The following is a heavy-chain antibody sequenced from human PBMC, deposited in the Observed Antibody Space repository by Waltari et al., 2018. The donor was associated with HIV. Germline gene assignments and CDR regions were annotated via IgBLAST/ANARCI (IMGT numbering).Heavy chain of an antibody. D-gene: IGHD2-2*01. Sequence: QVQLVQSGAEVKKPGASVKVPCKPSGYTFTGYYLHWVRQAPGQGLEWMGRINPNSGGTNYAQKFQGRVTMTRDTSISTAYMELSRLRSDDTAVYYCARDEGYCSSTSCRSDYWGQGTLVTVSS. CDR2: INPNSGGT. J-gene: IGHJ4*02. CDR3: ARDEGYCSSTSCRSDY. CDR1: GYTFTGYY. V-gene: IGHV1-2*06.